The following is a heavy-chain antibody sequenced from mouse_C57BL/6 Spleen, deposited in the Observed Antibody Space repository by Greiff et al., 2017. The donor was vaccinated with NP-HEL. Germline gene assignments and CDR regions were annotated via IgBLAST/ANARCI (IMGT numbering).Heavy chain of an antibody. D-gene: IGHD3-2*02. CDR3: AMRDSSGYGYYAMDY. J-gene: IGHJ4*01. Sequence: EVKLVESGGGLVKPGGSLKLSCAASGFTFSDYGMHWVRQAPEKGLEWVAYISSGSSTIYYADTVKGRFTISRDNAQNTLFLQRTSLRSEDTAMYYCAMRDSSGYGYYAMDYWGQGTSVTVSS. CDR2: ISSGSSTI. CDR1: GFTFSDYG. V-gene: IGHV5-17*01.